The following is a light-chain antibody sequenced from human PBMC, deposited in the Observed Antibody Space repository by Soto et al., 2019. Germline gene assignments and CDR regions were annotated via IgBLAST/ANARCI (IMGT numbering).Light chain of an antibody. J-gene: IGKJ1*01. Sequence: IVMTQTPATLSVSPGERATFSCRASQSVSSNLAWYQEKPGQAPRLLIHGASTMATVVPPRFSGCGSGTDFTLTITSLQSEDAATDYCQEYCKWPLWTCGQGTKVEIK. CDR1: QSVSSN. CDR2: GAS. V-gene: IGKV3-15*01. CDR3: QEYCKWPLWT.